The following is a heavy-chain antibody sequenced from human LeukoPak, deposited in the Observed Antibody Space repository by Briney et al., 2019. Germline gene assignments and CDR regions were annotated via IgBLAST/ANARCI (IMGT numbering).Heavy chain of an antibody. Sequence: SSETLSLTCTVSGGSISSYYWSWIRQPAGKGLEWIGRIYTSGSTNYNPSLKSRVTMSADTSKNQISLKLNSVTAADTAVYYCATHWLEATKTYSYWFDPWGQGTLVTVSS. CDR1: GGSISSYY. CDR2: IYTSGST. J-gene: IGHJ5*02. CDR3: ATHWLEATKTYSYWFDP. V-gene: IGHV4-4*07. D-gene: IGHD1/OR15-1a*01.